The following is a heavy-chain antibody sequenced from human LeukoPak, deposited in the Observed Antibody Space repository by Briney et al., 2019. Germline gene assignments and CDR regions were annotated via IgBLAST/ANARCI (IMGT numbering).Heavy chain of an antibody. D-gene: IGHD1-1*01. CDR2: VYSGGNT. J-gene: IGHJ4*02. Sequence: GGSLRLSCAVSGFTVSSNYLTWVRQAPGKGLEWVSVVYSGGNTYYADSVKGRFTISRDNSKNTLYLQMNSLRAEDTAVYYCARVAKERVGGVYYFDYWGQGTLVTVSS. V-gene: IGHV3-66*01. CDR3: ARVAKERVGGVYYFDY. CDR1: GFTVSSNY.